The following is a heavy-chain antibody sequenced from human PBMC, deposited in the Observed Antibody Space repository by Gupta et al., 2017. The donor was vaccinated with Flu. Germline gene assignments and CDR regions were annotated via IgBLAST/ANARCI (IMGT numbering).Heavy chain of an antibody. D-gene: IGHD6-13*01. J-gene: IGHJ4*02. CDR3: TRFIWRARAGIAAAGTFDY. V-gene: IGHV3-49*04. CDR1: GFTFGAYA. Sequence: EVQLVESGVGLVQPGRSLRLSCTASGFTFGAYAMSWVRQAPGKGLEWVGFIRSKAYGGTTEYAASVKGRFTISRDDSKSIAYLQMNSMKTEDTAVYYCTRFIWRARAGIAAAGTFDYWGQGTLVTVSA. CDR2: IRSKAYGGTT.